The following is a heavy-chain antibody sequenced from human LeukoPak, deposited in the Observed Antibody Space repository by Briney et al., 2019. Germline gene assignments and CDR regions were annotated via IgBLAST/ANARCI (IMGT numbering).Heavy chain of an antibody. V-gene: IGHV3-33*08. J-gene: IGHJ4*02. CDR3: ARIGSYIENDY. D-gene: IGHD3-16*01. CDR2: IWYDGSNK. Sequence: PGGSLRLSCAASGFTVSSNYMSWVRQAPGKGLEWVAVIWYDGSNKYYADSVKGRFTISRDNSKNTLYLQMNSLRAEDTAVYYCARIGSYIENDYWGQGTLVIVSS. CDR1: GFTVSSNY.